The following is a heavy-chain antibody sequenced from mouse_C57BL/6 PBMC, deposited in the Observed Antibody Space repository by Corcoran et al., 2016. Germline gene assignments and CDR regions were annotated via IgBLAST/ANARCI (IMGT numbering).Heavy chain of an antibody. Sequence: EVQLQQSGPELVKPVASVKIPCKASGYTFTDYNMDWVKQSHGKSLEWIGDINPNNGGTIYNQKFKGKATLTVDKSSSTAYMELRSLTSEDTAVYYCARRYYYGSSPFDYWGQGTTLTVSS. D-gene: IGHD1-1*01. CDR1: GYTFTDYN. CDR2: INPNNGGT. CDR3: ARRYYYGSSPFDY. V-gene: IGHV1-18*01. J-gene: IGHJ2*01.